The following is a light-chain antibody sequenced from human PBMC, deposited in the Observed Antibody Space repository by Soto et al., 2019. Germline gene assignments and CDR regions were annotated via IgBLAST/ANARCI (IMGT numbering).Light chain of an antibody. V-gene: IGKV3-15*01. CDR2: GAS. Sequence: EIVTTQSPATLSVSPGERVTLSCRASQSVSSNLAWYQHKLGQAPRLLIYGASTRATGIPARFSGSGSGTEFTLTFSSLQSEDFAVYYCQQYNNWPWTFGQATKLDIK. J-gene: IGKJ1*01. CDR1: QSVSSN. CDR3: QQYNNWPWT.